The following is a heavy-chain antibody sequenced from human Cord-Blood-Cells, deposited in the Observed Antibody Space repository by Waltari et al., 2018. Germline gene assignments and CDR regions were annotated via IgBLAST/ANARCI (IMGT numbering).Heavy chain of an antibody. J-gene: IGHJ5*02. D-gene: IGHD6-13*01. Sequence: QVQLQESGPGLVKPSETLSLTCTVSGGSISSYYWSWIRQPPGQGLEWIGYIYYSGSTNYNPALESLVTISVDTSKNQFSLKLSSVTAADTAVYYCAETYSSSWYCFDPWGQGTLVTVSS. CDR3: AETYSSSWYCFDP. CDR2: IYYSGST. CDR1: GGSISSYY. V-gene: IGHV4-59*01.